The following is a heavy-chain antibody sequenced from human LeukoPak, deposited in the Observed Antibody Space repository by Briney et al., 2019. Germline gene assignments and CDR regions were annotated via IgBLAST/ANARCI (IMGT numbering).Heavy chain of an antibody. CDR1: GFTFSSYG. Sequence: GGSLRLSCAASGFTFSSYGMHWVRQAPGKGLEWVAVISYDGSNKYYADSVKGRFTISRDNSKNTLYLQMNSLRAEDTAVYYCAKGRLDPNLVLDSWGQGTLVTVSS. CDR3: AKGRLDPNLVLDS. D-gene: IGHD2-8*02. CDR2: ISYDGSNK. J-gene: IGHJ4*02. V-gene: IGHV3-30*18.